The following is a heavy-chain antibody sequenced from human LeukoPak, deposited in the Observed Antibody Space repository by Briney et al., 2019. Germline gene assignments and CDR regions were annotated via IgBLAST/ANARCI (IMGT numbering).Heavy chain of an antibody. D-gene: IGHD2-15*01. V-gene: IGHV3-23*01. Sequence: GGSLRLSCAASGVTLSTYAMSWARQAPGKGLEWVSAINNDGDSTYSADPVKGRFTVSRDNSKNTLYLQMNSLRAEDAAVYYCAQQVGYCSSGNCYFTYWGQGTLVTVSS. J-gene: IGHJ1*01. CDR2: INNDGDST. CDR1: GVTLSTYA. CDR3: AQQVGYCSSGNCYFTY.